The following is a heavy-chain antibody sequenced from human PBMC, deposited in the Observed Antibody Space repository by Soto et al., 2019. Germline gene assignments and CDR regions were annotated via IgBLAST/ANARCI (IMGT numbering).Heavy chain of an antibody. CDR3: ARAVGILTGYYNWWFDP. CDR1: GGSISSGGYY. CDR2: IYYSGST. V-gene: IGHV4-31*03. Sequence: QVQLQESGPGLVKPSQTLSLTCTVSGGSISSGGYYWSWIRQHPGKGLEWIGYIYYSGSTYYNPYRRRRVTIAVDTSKTQFSLKLSSVTAADTAVYYCARAVGILTGYYNWWFDPWGQGTLVTVSS. D-gene: IGHD3-9*01. J-gene: IGHJ5*02.